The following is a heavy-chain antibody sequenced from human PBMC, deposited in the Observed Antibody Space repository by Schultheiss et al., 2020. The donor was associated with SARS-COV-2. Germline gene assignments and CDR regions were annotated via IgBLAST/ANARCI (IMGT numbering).Heavy chain of an antibody. V-gene: IGHV4-38-2*02. CDR3: VGGGDDDYGDYEASWFDP. D-gene: IGHD4-17*01. J-gene: IGHJ5*02. CDR2: IYHSGST. Sequence: SETLSLTCTVSGDSVSSYYWGWIRQPPGKGLEWIGSIYHSGSTYYNPSLKSRVTISVDTSKNQFSLKLSSVTAADTAVYYCVGGGDDDYGDYEASWFDPWGQGTLVTVSS. CDR1: GDSVSSYY.